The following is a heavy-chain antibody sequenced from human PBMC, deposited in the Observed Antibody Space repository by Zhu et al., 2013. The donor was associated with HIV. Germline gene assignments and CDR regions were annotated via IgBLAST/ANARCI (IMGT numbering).Heavy chain of an antibody. D-gene: IGHD2-2*01. CDR1: GYTFTGYY. CDR2: INPNNGGT. Sequence: QVQLVQSGAEVKEPGASVKVSCKASGYTFTGYYMNWVRQAPGQGLEWMGWINPNNGGTNYAQKFQGRVTMTRDTSISTAYMELSRLRSDDTAVYYCDERSVTQLGGEYDWFDPGPGNPGPPSP. J-gene: IGHJ5*02. CDR3: DERSVTQLGGEYDWFDP. V-gene: IGHV1-2*02.